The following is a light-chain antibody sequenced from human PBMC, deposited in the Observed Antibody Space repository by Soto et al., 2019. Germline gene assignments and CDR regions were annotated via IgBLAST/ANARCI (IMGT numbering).Light chain of an antibody. CDR2: DAS. CDR1: QSVSSW. V-gene: IGKV1-5*01. CDR3: QQYNTYST. J-gene: IGKJ3*01. Sequence: DIQMTQSPSTLSASVGDRVTITCRASQSVSSWLAWDQQKPGKAPKLLIYDASTLQGGVPSRFSGSGSGTEFTLTINCLQPDDFATYYCQQYNTYSTFGPGTKVDI.